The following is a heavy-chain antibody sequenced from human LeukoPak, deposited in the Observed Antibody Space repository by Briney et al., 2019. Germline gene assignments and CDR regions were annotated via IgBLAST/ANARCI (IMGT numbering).Heavy chain of an antibody. CDR2: IYYSGST. Sequence: SETLSLTCTVSDGSISSAGYYWSWIRQHPGKGLEWIGCIYYSGSTYYNPSLKSRVIISLDTSKNQFSLKLSSVTAADTAVYYCARDSGYGGNSDYWGQGTLVTVSS. J-gene: IGHJ4*02. D-gene: IGHD4-23*01. V-gene: IGHV4-31*03. CDR1: DGSISSAGYY. CDR3: ARDSGYGGNSDY.